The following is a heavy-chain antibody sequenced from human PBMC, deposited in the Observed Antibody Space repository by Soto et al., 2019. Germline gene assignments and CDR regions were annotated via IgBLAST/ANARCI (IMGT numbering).Heavy chain of an antibody. V-gene: IGHV4-39*07. CDR1: GGSISSSSYY. J-gene: IGHJ6*02. D-gene: IGHD2-2*01. Sequence: PSETLSLTCTVSGGSISSSSYYWGWIRQPPGKGLEWIGSIYYSGSTYYNPSLKSRVTISVDTSKNQFSLKLSSVTAADTAVYYCARAVYCSSTSCYLPYYYYYGMDVWGQGTTVTVSS. CDR2: IYYSGST. CDR3: ARAVYCSSTSCYLPYYYYYGMDV.